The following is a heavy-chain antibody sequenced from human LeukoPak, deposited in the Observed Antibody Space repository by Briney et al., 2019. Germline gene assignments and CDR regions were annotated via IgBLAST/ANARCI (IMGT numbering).Heavy chain of an antibody. Sequence: PGGSLTLSCAASGLAFRNYGMNGVRPAPGKGLEGVSGITGSGGTTYYADSVKGRFTISRDNSKNTLYLQMNSPRAEDTAAYYCAKDGNWARFENWGQGTLVTVSS. CDR3: AKDGNWARFEN. CDR2: ITGSGGTT. V-gene: IGHV3-23*01. CDR1: GLAFRNYG. J-gene: IGHJ4*02. D-gene: IGHD7-27*01.